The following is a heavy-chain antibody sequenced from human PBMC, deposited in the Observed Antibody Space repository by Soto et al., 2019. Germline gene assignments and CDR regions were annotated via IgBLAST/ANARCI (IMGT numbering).Heavy chain of an antibody. Sequence: GGSLRLSCAASGFTFSSYAMSWVRQAPGKGLEWVSVISDSGGTTHYADSVKGRFTISRDNSKNTVYLQMNSLRAEDTAVYYCAKDARLQCPGVVCVFDISGQGTMVTVSS. D-gene: IGHD4-4*01. V-gene: IGHV3-23*01. CDR3: AKDARLQCPGVVCVFDI. CDR1: GFTFSSYA. J-gene: IGHJ3*02. CDR2: ISDSGGTT.